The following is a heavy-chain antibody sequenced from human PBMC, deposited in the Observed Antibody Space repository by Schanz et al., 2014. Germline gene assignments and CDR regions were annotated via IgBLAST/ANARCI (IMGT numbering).Heavy chain of an antibody. Sequence: QVQLVQSGAEVKKPGSSVKVSCKASGGTFSSYAFSWVRQAPGQGLEWMGKIIPILGMENYAQKFQGRVTITADISTSTXXXXXSSLRSDDTAXXXXXXXIQYHYDTSGPVGAFDIWGQGTVVTVSS. V-gene: IGHV1-69*04. J-gene: IGHJ3*02. D-gene: IGHD3-22*01. CDR3: XXXIQYHYDTSGPVGAFDI. CDR1: GGTFSSYA. CDR2: IIPILGME.